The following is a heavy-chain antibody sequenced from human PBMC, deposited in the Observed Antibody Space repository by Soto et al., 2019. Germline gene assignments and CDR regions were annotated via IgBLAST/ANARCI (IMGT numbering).Heavy chain of an antibody. CDR1: GFTFSNYA. D-gene: IGHD5-12*01. V-gene: IGHV3-23*01. CDR3: AKDLSPSGYALLGYYYYGMDV. J-gene: IGHJ6*04. CDR2: ISGSSGST. Sequence: GGSLRLSCAASGFTFSNYAMNWVRQAPGKGLEWVSIISGSSGSTYYADSVKGRFIISRDNSKNMLYLQMNSLRAEDTAVYYCAKDLSPSGYALLGYYYYGMDVWGKGTTVTVSS.